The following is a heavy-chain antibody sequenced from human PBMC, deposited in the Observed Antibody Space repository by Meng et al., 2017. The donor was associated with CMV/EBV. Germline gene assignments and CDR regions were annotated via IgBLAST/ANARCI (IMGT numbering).Heavy chain of an antibody. CDR2: IKSKTDGGTT. CDR3: TTDTVTTVTTSPMWYYYYYYGMDV. CDR1: GFTFSNAW. J-gene: IGHJ6*02. V-gene: IGHV3-15*01. D-gene: IGHD4-11*01. Sequence: GGSLRLSCAASGFTFSNAWMSWVRQAPGKGLEWVGRIKSKTDGGTTDYAALVKGRFTISRDDSKNTLYLQMNSLKTEDTAVYYCTTDTVTTVTTSPMWYYYYYYGMDVWGQGTTVTVSS.